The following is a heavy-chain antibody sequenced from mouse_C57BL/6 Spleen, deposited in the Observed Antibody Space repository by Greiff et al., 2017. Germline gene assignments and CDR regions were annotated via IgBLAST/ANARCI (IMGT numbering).Heavy chain of an antibody. CDR3: ATSSHRGFAY. CDR2: IYPGDGDT. Sequence: QVQLKESGAELVKPGASVKISCKASGYAFSSYWMNWVKQRPGKGLAWIGQIYPGDGDTNYNGKFKGKATLTADKYSSTAYMQLSSLTSEDSAVYFCATSSHRGFAYWGQGTLVTVSA. CDR1: GYAFSSYW. D-gene: IGHD1-1*01. V-gene: IGHV1-80*01. J-gene: IGHJ3*01.